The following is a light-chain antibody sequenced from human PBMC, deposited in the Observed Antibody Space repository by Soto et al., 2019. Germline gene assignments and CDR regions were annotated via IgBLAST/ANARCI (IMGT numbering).Light chain of an antibody. CDR3: QQYNDWPPLT. Sequence: EKVLTQSPATLSVSPGERATLSCRASQSVSSNIAWYQQKPGQAPRFLIFGASTRATGIPARFSGSGSGTEFTLTISNVQSDDFGVYYCQQYNDWPPLTFGGGTKVEIK. V-gene: IGKV3-15*01. CDR2: GAS. J-gene: IGKJ4*01. CDR1: QSVSSN.